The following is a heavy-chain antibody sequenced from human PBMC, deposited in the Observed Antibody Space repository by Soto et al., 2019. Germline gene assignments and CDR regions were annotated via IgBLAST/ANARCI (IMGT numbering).Heavy chain of an antibody. CDR2: ISAYNGNT. CDR3: ASSSITIFGVPRYPYYYYGMDV. Sequence: SVKVSCKASGYTFTRYGISWVRQAPGQGLEWMGWISAYNGNTNYAQKLHGRVTMTTDTSTSTAYMELRSLRSDDTAVYYCASSSITIFGVPRYPYYYYGMDVWGQGTTVTVSS. J-gene: IGHJ6*02. V-gene: IGHV1-18*01. CDR1: GYTFTRYG. D-gene: IGHD3-3*01.